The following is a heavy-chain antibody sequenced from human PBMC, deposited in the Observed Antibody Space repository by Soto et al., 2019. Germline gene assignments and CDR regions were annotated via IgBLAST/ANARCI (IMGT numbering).Heavy chain of an antibody. CDR2: ISSSGGST. V-gene: IGHV3-23*01. D-gene: IGHD2-21*02. CDR3: ARRKVTQTVGGNYYYAMDV. Sequence: VSLRLSCSASGFTFSNYGMTWVRQAPGKGLEWVSGISSSGGSTYYADSVKGRLTVSRDKSKRMLYLQMSSLGAEDTAVYYCARRKVTQTVGGNYYYAMDVWGQGTTVTVSS. CDR1: GFTFSNYG. J-gene: IGHJ6*02.